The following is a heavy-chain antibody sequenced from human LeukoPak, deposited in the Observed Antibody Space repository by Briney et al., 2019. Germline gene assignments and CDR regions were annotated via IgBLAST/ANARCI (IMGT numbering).Heavy chain of an antibody. V-gene: IGHV1-2*06. Sequence: GASVKVSCKASGYTFTGYYMHWVRQAPGQGLEWMGRINPNSGGTNYAQKSQGRVTMTRDTSISKAYMELSRLRSDDTAVYYCARGILYYYDSSGYYGVDYWGQGTLVTVSS. D-gene: IGHD3-22*01. CDR2: INPNSGGT. CDR3: ARGILYYYDSSGYYGVDY. CDR1: GYTFTGYY. J-gene: IGHJ4*02.